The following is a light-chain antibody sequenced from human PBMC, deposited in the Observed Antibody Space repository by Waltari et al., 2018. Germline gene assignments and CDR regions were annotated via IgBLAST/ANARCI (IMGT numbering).Light chain of an antibody. CDR3: CSYAGIWV. CDR2: DVT. CDR1: GSDVGYFNS. Sequence: QSALTPPRSVSGSPGQSVTISCTGTGSDVGYFNSVSWYQQHPGKAPKLVIFDVTKRPSGVPDRFSGSKSGTSASLTVSGLQAEDEADYYCCSYAGIWVFGGGTKLTVL. V-gene: IGLV2-11*01. J-gene: IGLJ3*02.